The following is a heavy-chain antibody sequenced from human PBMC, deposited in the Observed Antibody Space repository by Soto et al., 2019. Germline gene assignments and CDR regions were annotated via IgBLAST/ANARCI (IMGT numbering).Heavy chain of an antibody. J-gene: IGHJ4*02. CDR3: AGGNFRY. CDR1: GYSFATFD. V-gene: IGHV1-8*02. Sequence: ASVKVSCKASGYSFATFDIYWVRQATGHGLEWMGWMNPNSGNTGYAQELRGRVTMTRNTSNTTAYMELTSLTSDDTGVYYCAGGNFRYWGQGTLVTVSS. CDR2: MNPNSGNT.